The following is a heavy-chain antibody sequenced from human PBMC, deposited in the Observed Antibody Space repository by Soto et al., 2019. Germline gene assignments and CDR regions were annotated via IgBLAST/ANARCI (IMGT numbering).Heavy chain of an antibody. CDR1: GFTFNTYP. V-gene: IGHV3-23*01. CDR2: ISGSGGST. CDR3: AKVLRFYGSGSYPYYYGMDV. J-gene: IGHJ6*02. D-gene: IGHD3-10*01. Sequence: EVQLLESGGGLVQPGGSLRLSCAASGFTFNTYPMNWVRQAPGKGLEWVSGISGSGGSTYYADSVKGRFTISRDNSKNTLYLQMKSLRAEDTAVYYCAKVLRFYGSGSYPYYYGMDVWGQGTTVTVSS.